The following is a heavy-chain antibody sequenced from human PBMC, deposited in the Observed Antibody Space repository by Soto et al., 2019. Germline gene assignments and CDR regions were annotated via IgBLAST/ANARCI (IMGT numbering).Heavy chain of an antibody. CDR2: VSIGGST. CDR1: GFTFGSYA. D-gene: IGHD2-15*01. V-gene: IGHV3-23*01. J-gene: IGHJ4*02. Sequence: HPGGSLRLSCAASGFTFGSYAMGWVRQGPGKGLEWVAVVSIGGSTHYADSVRGRFTISRDNSKNTLSLQMNSLTAEDTAVYFCAKRRGAGGHFDYWGQGALVTVSS. CDR3: AKRRGAGGHFDY.